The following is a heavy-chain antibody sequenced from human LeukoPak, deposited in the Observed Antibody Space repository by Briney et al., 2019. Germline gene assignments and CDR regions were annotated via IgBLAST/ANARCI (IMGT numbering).Heavy chain of an antibody. J-gene: IGHJ6*03. D-gene: IGHD1-26*01. CDR3: ARDLRLGGATFYYMDV. V-gene: IGHV3-21*01. CDR1: GFTFSSYS. Sequence: GGSLRLSCAASGFTFSSYSMNWVRQAPGKGLEWVSSISSSSSYIYYADSVKGRFTISRDNAKNSVYLQMNSLRAEDTAVYYCARDLRLGGATFYYMDVWGKGTTVTVPS. CDR2: ISSSSSYI.